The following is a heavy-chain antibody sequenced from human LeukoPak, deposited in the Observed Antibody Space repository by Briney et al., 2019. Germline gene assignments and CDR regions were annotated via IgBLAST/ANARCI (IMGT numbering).Heavy chain of an antibody. D-gene: IGHD6-13*01. CDR1: GLTFSSYS. J-gene: IGHJ4*02. CDR2: ISSSSSYI. CDR3: AAWRGSNWFDY. V-gene: IGHV3-21*04. Sequence: GGPLRLSCAASGLTFSSYSMNWVRQAPGKGLEWVSSISSSSSYIYYADSVKGRFTISRDNAKNSLYLQMNSLRGEDTAVYYCAAWRGSNWFDYWGQGTQVTVSS.